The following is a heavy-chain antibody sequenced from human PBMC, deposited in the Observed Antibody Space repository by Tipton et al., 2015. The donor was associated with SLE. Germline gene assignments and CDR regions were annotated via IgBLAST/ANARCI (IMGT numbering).Heavy chain of an antibody. Sequence: TLSLTCTVSGGSISSSNYYWGWIRQPPGKGLEWIGSMYYSGSTYYNPSLKSRVTISVDTSKNQFSLRLRSVTAADTAIYYCARDEDIAMPFYWGQGTLVTVSS. CDR3: ARDEDIAMPFY. CDR2: MYYSGST. CDR1: GGSISSSNYY. J-gene: IGHJ4*02. V-gene: IGHV4-39*07. D-gene: IGHD5-18*01.